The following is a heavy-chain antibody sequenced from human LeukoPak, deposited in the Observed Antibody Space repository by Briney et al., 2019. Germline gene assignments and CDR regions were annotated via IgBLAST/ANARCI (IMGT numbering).Heavy chain of an antibody. Sequence: GGSLRLSCAASGFTFSNAWMNWVRQAPGKGLEWVGRIKSKTDGGTTDYAAPVEGRFTISRDDSKNTLYLQMNSLKTEDTAVYYCTTEDYDFWSGYYRAYWGQGTLVTVSS. CDR3: TTEDYDFWSGYYRAY. J-gene: IGHJ4*02. V-gene: IGHV3-15*07. CDR1: GFTFSNAW. CDR2: IKSKTDGGTT. D-gene: IGHD3-3*01.